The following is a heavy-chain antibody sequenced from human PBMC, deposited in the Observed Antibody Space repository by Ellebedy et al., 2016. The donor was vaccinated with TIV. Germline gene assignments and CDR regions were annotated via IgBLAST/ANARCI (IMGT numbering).Heavy chain of an antibody. CDR2: INPNSGGT. CDR3: ARDPALPRGRFDT. J-gene: IGHJ5*02. CDR1: GYTFTDYY. V-gene: IGHV1-2*02. Sequence: AASVKVSCKTSGYTFTDYYIHWVRQAPGQGLEWMAWINPNSGGTNYAQKFQGTVTVTRDTSTSTAFLELSRLRSDDTAVYYCARDPALPRGRFDTWGQGTLVTVSS.